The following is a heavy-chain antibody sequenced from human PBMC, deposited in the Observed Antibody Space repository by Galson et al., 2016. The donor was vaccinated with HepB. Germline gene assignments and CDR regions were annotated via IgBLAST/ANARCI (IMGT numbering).Heavy chain of an antibody. D-gene: IGHD6-25*01. CDR2: IYSTGAI. CDR1: GFSLSTSGVG. J-gene: IGHJ4*02. CDR3: ARHPFRAGGGYYSRIDY. Sequence: LVKPTQTLTLTCTFSGFSLSTSGVGVGWIRQPPGKELEWLGSIYSTGAISYNPSLKSRVTLSVDTSKSQFALRLTSVTAADTAVYFCARHPFRAGGGYYSRIDYWGRGTLVTVSS. V-gene: IGHV4-39*01.